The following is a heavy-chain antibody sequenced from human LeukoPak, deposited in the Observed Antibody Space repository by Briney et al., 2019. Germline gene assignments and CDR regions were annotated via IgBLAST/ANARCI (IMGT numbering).Heavy chain of an antibody. Sequence: PGGSLRLSCAASGFTFSSYSMNWVRQAPGKGLEWVSGISWNSGTIGYADSVKGRFTISRDNAKNSLYLQMNSLRAEDTAVYYCAREGTVTTNPVYWGQGTLVTVSS. CDR2: ISWNSGTI. J-gene: IGHJ4*02. V-gene: IGHV3-48*04. D-gene: IGHD4-17*01. CDR3: AREGTVTTNPVY. CDR1: GFTFSSYS.